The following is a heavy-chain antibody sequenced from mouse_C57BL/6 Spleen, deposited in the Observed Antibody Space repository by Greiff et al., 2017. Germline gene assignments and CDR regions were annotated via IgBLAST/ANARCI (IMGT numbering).Heavy chain of an antibody. Sequence: VQLQQSGPELVKPGASVKISCKASGYAFSSSWMNWVKQRPGKGLEWIGRIYPGDGDTNYNGKFKGKATLTADKSSSTAYMQLSSLTSEDSAVYFCAREELRLHYFDYWGQGTTLTVSS. J-gene: IGHJ2*01. CDR1: GYAFSSSW. CDR3: AREELRLHYFDY. CDR2: IYPGDGDT. D-gene: IGHD3-2*02. V-gene: IGHV1-82*01.